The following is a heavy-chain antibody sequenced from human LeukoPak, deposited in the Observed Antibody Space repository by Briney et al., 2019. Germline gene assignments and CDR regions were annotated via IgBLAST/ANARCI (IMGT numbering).Heavy chain of an antibody. CDR2: INSGGSST. Sequence: GGSLRLSCAASGFTFSSYWMHWVRQAPGKGLVWVSRINSGGSSTSYADSVKGRFTISRDNAKNTLYLQMNSLRAEDTAVYYCARVMAIGYSSSWPFDIWGQGTMVTVSS. CDR1: GFTFSSYW. J-gene: IGHJ3*02. D-gene: IGHD6-13*01. V-gene: IGHV3-74*01. CDR3: ARVMAIGYSSSWPFDI.